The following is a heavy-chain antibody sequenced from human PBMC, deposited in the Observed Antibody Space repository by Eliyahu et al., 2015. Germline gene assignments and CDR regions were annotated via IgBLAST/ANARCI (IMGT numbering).Heavy chain of an antibody. J-gene: IGHJ6*02. CDR3: ASSGADHYHGMDV. CDR2: INHSGHT. Sequence: QVQLQQWGAGLLKPSXTLSLXCAVYGGSXXGYYWSWXRXPPGRGLEWIGEINHSGHTNFNPSLKSRVTISVDTSKNQFSLKLSSVTAADMAVYYCASSGADHYHGMDVWGQGTTVTVSS. V-gene: IGHV4-34*01. CDR1: GGSXXGYY.